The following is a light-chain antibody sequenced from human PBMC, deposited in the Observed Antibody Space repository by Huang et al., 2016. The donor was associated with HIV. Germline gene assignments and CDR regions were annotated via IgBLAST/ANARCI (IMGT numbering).Light chain of an antibody. J-gene: IGKJ1*01. Sequence: EIVLTQSPGTLSLSPGERATLSCRASQSISRTYLAWYQQKPGQAPRLLIYGAAIRATGIPDRFSGSGSGTDFTLTISRLEPEDFAVYYCQQYGSSPWTFGQGTKVEIK. CDR2: GAA. CDR1: QSISRTY. CDR3: QQYGSSPWT. V-gene: IGKV3-20*01.